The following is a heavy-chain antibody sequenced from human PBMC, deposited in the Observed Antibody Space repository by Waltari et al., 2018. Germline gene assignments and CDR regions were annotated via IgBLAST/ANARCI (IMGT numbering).Heavy chain of an antibody. J-gene: IGHJ4*02. CDR1: GFSLSDYG. D-gene: IGHD4-17*01. CDR2: ISSSGHTI. CDR3: ARVWGVTTSDF. Sequence: EVQLVESGGGLVQPVASLRLSCAASGFSLSDYGMNEVRQAPGQGLEWLSFISSSGHTIHYADSVKGRFTVSRDNTQNSLSLQMNSLRAEDTAVYYCARVWGVTTSDFWGQGTLVTVSS. V-gene: IGHV3-48*03.